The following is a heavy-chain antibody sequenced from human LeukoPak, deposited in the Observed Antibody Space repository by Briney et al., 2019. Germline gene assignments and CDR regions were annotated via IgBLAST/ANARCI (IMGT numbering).Heavy chain of an antibody. D-gene: IGHD1-26*01. CDR3: ARGVNSGYFDY. Sequence: SETLTLTCTVSGGSISSYYWTWIRQAPGKGLEWIGYIYYSGSTNYNPSLKRRVTISVDTSKNQFSLKLTSVTAADTAVYYCARGVNSGYFDYCGQGTLVTVSS. J-gene: IGHJ4*02. CDR2: IYYSGST. CDR1: GGSISSYY. V-gene: IGHV4-59*01.